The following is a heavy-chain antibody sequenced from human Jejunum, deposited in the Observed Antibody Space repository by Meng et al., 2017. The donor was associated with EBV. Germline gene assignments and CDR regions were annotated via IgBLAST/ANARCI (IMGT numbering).Heavy chain of an antibody. CDR3: VLCDLAVAGNWFDP. CDR2: INAGNSNT. CDR1: GYIFTNYA. V-gene: IGHV1-3*01. Sequence: QVQVVQSGAEVKKPGASVKVSCKASGYIFTNYAMHWVRQAPGQRLEWMGWINAGNSNTKYSQKFQGRVTITRDTSASTVYMELSSLRSEDTAVYYCVLCDLAVAGNWFDPWGQGTLVTVSS. D-gene: IGHD6-13*01. J-gene: IGHJ5*02.